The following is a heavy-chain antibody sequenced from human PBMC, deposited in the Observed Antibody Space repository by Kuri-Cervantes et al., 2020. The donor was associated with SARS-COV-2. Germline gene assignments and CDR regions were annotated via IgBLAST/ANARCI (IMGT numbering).Heavy chain of an antibody. CDR2: ISTNTGNP. Sequence: ASVKVSCKASGYSFTSYSMNWVRQAPGQGLEWMGWISTNTGNPTYVRGFTGRFVFSVDTSVSTAYLQISSLKAEDTAVYYCVREVALYSSSSSDYYYYYMDVWGKGTTVTVSS. V-gene: IGHV7-4-1*02. D-gene: IGHD6-6*01. CDR3: VREVALYSSSSSDYYYYYMDV. J-gene: IGHJ6*03. CDR1: GYSFTSYS.